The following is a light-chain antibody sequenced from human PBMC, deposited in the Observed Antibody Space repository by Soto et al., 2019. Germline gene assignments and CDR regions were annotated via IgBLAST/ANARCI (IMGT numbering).Light chain of an antibody. V-gene: IGKV2-30*02. CDR3: MQGTHWPIT. Sequence: DVVMTKSPLSLPVTLGQPASISCRSNQSLVHSDGIAYFSWFQQRPGRSPRRLIYKVSNRDSGVLARFSGSGSGTDFALKISRVEAEDVGVYYCMQGTHWPITFGQGTRLDIK. J-gene: IGKJ5*01. CDR1: QSLVHSDGIAY. CDR2: KVS.